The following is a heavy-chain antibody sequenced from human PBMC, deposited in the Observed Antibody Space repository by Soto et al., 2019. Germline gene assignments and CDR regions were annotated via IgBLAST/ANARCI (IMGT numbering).Heavy chain of an antibody. V-gene: IGHV1-2*04. Sequence: QVQLVQSGAEVKKPGASVKVSCKTSGDTFIGYYMHWVRQAPGQGLEWMGWINPNSGDTKYAQKFQGWVTMTRDTSVSTAYMELSRLNSDDTAVYYCAREGGYCSGGSCFDYWGQGTLVTVSS. J-gene: IGHJ4*02. CDR1: GDTFIGYY. CDR3: AREGGYCSGGSCFDY. CDR2: INPNSGDT. D-gene: IGHD2-15*01.